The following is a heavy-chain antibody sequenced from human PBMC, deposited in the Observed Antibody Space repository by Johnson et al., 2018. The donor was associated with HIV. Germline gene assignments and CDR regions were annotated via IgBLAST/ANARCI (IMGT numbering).Heavy chain of an antibody. J-gene: IGHJ3*02. D-gene: IGHD6-25*01. Sequence: QVQLVESGGGVVQPGGSLRVSCAASGFTFSSYGMHWVRQAPGKGLEWVAFIRYDGSNKYYADSVKGRFTISRDNSKNTLYLQMNSLRAEDTAVYYCAKDRAAANDAFDIWGQGTMVTVSS. CDR3: AKDRAAANDAFDI. CDR2: IRYDGSNK. V-gene: IGHV3-30*02. CDR1: GFTFSSYG.